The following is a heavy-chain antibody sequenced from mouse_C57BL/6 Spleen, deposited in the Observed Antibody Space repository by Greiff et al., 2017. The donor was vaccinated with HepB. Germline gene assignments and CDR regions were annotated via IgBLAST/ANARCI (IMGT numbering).Heavy chain of an antibody. CDR2: IYPGSGST. D-gene: IGHD2-4*01. J-gene: IGHJ2*01. Sequence: VQLQQPGAELVKPGASVKMSCKASGYTFTSYWITWVKQRPGQGLEWIGDIYPGSGSTNYNEKFKSKATLTVDTSSSTAYMQLSSLTSEDSAVYYCARKAIYYDYHSEDYWGQGTTLTVSS. CDR1: GYTFTSYW. V-gene: IGHV1-55*01. CDR3: ARKAIYYDYHSEDY.